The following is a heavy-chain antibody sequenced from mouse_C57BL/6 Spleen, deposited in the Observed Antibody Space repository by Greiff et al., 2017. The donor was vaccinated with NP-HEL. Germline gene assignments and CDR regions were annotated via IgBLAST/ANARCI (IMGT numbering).Heavy chain of an antibody. CDR2: IDPNSGGT. CDR3: ARDSYGPVDY. J-gene: IGHJ2*01. CDR1: GYTFTSYW. V-gene: IGHV1-72*01. D-gene: IGHD1-2*01. Sequence: QVQLQQSGAELVKPGASVKLSCKASGYTFTSYWMHWVEQRPGRCLEWIGRIDPNSGGTKYNEKFKSKATLTVDNPSSTAYMQLSSLTSEDSAVYYCARDSYGPVDYWGQGTTLTVSS.